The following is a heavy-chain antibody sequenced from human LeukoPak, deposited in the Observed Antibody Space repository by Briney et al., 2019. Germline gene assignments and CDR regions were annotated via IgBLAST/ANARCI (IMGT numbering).Heavy chain of an antibody. CDR2: IIPIFGTA. Sequence: ASVKVSCKASGGTFSSYAISWVRQAPGQGLEWMGGIIPIFGTANYAQKFQGRVTITADESTSTAYMELSSLRSEDTAVYYCARGLYSSGWSVYHYYYGMDVWGQGTTVTVSS. J-gene: IGHJ6*02. CDR1: GGTFSSYA. CDR3: ARGLYSSGWSVYHYYYGMDV. D-gene: IGHD6-19*01. V-gene: IGHV1-69*13.